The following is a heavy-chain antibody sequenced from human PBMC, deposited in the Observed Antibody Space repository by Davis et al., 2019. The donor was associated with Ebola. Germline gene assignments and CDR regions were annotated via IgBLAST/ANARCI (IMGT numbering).Heavy chain of an antibody. D-gene: IGHD3-3*01. CDR1: GFTFSSYS. J-gene: IGHJ4*02. CDR2: IYSGGST. V-gene: IGHV3-66*01. CDR3: ARAKYDFWSGHIDY. Sequence: GESLKISCAAPGFTFSSYSMNWVRQAPGKGLEWVSVIYSGGSTYYADSVKGRFTISRDNSKNTLYLQMNSLRAEDTAVYYCARAKYDFWSGHIDYWGQGTLVTVSS.